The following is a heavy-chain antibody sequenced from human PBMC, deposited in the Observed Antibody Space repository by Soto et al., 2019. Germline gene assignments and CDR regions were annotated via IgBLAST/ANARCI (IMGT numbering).Heavy chain of an antibody. CDR2: IYYSGST. CDR1: GGSVSSSSYY. CDR3: ARHAPSYYYDSSGYYPTPDFDY. Sequence: QLQLQESGPGLVKPSETLSLTCTVSGGSVSSSSYYWGWIRQPPGKGLEWIGSIYYSGSTYYNPSLKSRVTISVDTSKNQFSLKLSSVTAADTAVYYCARHAPSYYYDSSGYYPTPDFDYWGQGTLVTVSS. D-gene: IGHD3-22*01. V-gene: IGHV4-39*01. J-gene: IGHJ4*02.